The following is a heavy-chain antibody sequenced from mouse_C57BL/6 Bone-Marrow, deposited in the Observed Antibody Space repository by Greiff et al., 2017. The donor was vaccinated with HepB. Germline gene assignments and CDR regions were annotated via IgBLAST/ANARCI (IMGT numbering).Heavy chain of an antibody. D-gene: IGHD1-1*01. CDR3: GFYYYGSSWDY. CDR2: IYPGSGNT. CDR1: GYTFTDYY. Sequence: QVQLQQSGAELVRPGASVKLSCKASGYTFTDYYINWVKQRPGQGLEWIARIYPGSGNTYYNEKFKGKATLTAEKSSSTAYMQISSLTSEDSAVYCCGFYYYGSSWDYWGQGTTLTVSS. V-gene: IGHV1-76*01. J-gene: IGHJ2*01.